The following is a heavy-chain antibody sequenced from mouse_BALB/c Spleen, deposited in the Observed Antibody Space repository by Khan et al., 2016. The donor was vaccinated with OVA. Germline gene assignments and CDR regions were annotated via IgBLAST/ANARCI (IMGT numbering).Heavy chain of an antibody. Sequence: QVTLKESGPGILQPSQTLSLTCSLSGFSLSTSGMGVSWIRQPSGKGLEWLAHIYWDDDKRYNPSLKSRLTIPKDTSRTQVFLKLTSVDTADTATSYCARSRGVYDYDARFDYWGQGTTRTVSS. J-gene: IGHJ2*01. CDR3: ARSRGVYDYDARFDY. CDR1: GFSLSTSGMG. CDR2: IYWDDDK. V-gene: IGHV8-12*01. D-gene: IGHD2-4*01.